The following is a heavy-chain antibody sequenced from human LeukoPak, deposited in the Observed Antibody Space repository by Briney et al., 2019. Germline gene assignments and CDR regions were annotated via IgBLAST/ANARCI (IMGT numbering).Heavy chain of an antibody. J-gene: IGHJ4*02. D-gene: IGHD4-17*01. Sequence: GGSLRLSCAASGFTFSSYGMHWVRRAPGKGLEWVAVIWYDGSNKYYADSVKGRFTISRDNSKNTLYLQMNSLRAKDTAVYYCARVGYGDYDSDYWGQGTLVTVSS. CDR3: ARVGYGDYDSDY. V-gene: IGHV3-33*08. CDR2: IWYDGSNK. CDR1: GFTFSSYG.